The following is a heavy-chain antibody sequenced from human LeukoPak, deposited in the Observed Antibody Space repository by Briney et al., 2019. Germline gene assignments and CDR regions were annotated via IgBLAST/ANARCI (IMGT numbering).Heavy chain of an antibody. D-gene: IGHD3-10*01. CDR2: IYYSGST. CDR3: ARVGTYGSGSYLSWLDY. CDR1: GGSISSYY. V-gene: IGHV4-59*01. Sequence: FETLSLTCTVSGGSISSYYWSWIRQPPGKGLEWIGYIYYSGSTNYNPSLKSRVTRSVDTSKNQFSLKLSSVTAADTAVYYCARVGTYGSGSYLSWLDYWGQGTLVTVSS. J-gene: IGHJ4*02.